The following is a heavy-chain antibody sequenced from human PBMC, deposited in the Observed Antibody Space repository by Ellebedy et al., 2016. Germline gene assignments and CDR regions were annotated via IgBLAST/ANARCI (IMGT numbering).Heavy chain of an antibody. V-gene: IGHV1-58*01. Sequence: SVKVSCXASGFTFTSSAVQWVRQARGQRLEWIGWIVVGSGNTNYAQKFQERVTITRDMSTSTAYMELSSLRSEDTAVYYCAADSSGWYYFDYWGQGTLVTVSS. CDR2: IVVGSGNT. CDR3: AADSSGWYYFDY. J-gene: IGHJ4*02. D-gene: IGHD6-19*01. CDR1: GFTFTSSA.